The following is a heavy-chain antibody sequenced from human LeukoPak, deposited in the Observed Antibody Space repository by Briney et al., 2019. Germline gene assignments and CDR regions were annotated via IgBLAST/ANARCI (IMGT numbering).Heavy chain of an antibody. J-gene: IGHJ5*02. CDR3: ARASDPWLQLT. CDR1: GFTFSNYW. D-gene: IGHD5-24*01. CDR2: IKQDGSEK. Sequence: PGGSLRLSCAAPGFTFSNYWMIGVRQAPGKGLEWVGNIKQDGSEKRYADSVRGRFSISRDNAQTSLYLQVTSLRAEDTAVYYCARASDPWLQLTWGQGTLVTVSS. V-gene: IGHV3-7*05.